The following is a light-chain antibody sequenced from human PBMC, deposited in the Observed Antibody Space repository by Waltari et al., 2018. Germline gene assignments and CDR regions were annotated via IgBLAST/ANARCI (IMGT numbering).Light chain of an antibody. V-gene: IGKV3-20*01. CDR1: QSVSRS. CDR3: QKYVSLPAT. J-gene: IGKJ1*01. Sequence: EIVLTQSPGTLSLSPGARATLSCRPSQSVSRSLAWYQQKPGQAPRLLIFDASSRATGIPDRFSGSGSGTDFSLTISRLEPEDFAVYYCQKYVSLPATFGQGTKVEI. CDR2: DAS.